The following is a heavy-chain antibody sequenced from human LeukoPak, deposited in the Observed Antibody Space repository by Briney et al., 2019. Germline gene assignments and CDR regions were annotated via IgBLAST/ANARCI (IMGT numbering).Heavy chain of an antibody. V-gene: IGHV4-39*07. CDR2: IYYTGSS. CDR1: GGAISSSDDY. CDR3: TRAASSGPLFTYHMDV. D-gene: IGHD3-22*01. Sequence: SETLSLTCSVSGGAISSSDDYWGFVRQTPGKGLEWMGSIYYTGSSHYNPSLRSRATISVDTSKNQFSLRLSSVTAADTAVYYCTRAASSGPLFTYHMDVWGKGTTVTVSS. J-gene: IGHJ6*03.